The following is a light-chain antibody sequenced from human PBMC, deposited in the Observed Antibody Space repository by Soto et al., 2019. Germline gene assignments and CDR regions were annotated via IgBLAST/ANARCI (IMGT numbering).Light chain of an antibody. J-gene: IGLJ1*01. Sequence: QSVLTQPPSVSATPGQKVTISCSGSGSNLGRNYVSWYQQLPGTAPKLLIYDNVYRFSGIPDRFSGSKSGTSDTLDITGLQTGDEVDYYCGSWDNSMSSYVLGTGNKVTVL. V-gene: IGLV1-51*01. CDR1: GSNLGRNY. CDR2: DNV. CDR3: GSWDNSMSSYV.